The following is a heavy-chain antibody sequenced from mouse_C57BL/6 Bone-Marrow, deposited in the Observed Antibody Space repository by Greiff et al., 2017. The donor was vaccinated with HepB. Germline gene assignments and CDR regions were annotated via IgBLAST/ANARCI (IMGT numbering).Heavy chain of an antibody. J-gene: IGHJ4*01. CDR3: ARYYYGSSYSYAMDY. V-gene: IGHV1-19*01. CDR1: GYTFTDYY. D-gene: IGHD1-1*01. Sequence: VQLQQSGPVLVKPGASVKMSCKASGYTFTDYYMNWVKQSHGKSLEWIGVINPYNGGTSYNQKFKGKATLTVDKSSSTAYMELNSLTSEDSAVYYCARYYYGSSYSYAMDYWGQGTSVTVSS. CDR2: INPYNGGT.